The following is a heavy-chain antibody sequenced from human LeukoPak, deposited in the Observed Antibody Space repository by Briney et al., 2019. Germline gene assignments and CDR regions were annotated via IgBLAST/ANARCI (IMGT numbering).Heavy chain of an antibody. J-gene: IGHJ4*02. CDR3: TRGRTYSSSWYFDY. CDR2: IRSKAYGGTT. V-gene: IGHV3-49*03. Sequence: PGGSLRLSCTASGFTFGDYAMSWFRQAPGKGLEWVGFIRSKAYGGTTEYAASVKGRFTISRDDYKSIAYLQMNSLKTEDTAVYYCTRGRTYSSSWYFDYWGQGTLVTVSS. CDR1: GFTFGDYA. D-gene: IGHD6-13*01.